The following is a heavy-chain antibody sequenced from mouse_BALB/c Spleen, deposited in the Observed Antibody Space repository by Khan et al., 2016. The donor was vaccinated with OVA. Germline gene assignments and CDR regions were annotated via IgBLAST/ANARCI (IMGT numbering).Heavy chain of an antibody. D-gene: IGHD4-1*01. CDR2: ISYSGST. CDR3: ASELGRYYAMDY. J-gene: IGHJ4*01. CDR1: GYSITSDYA. V-gene: IGHV3-2*02. Sequence: EVQLQESGPGLVKPSQSLSLTCIVTGYSITSDYAWNWIRQFPGNKLEWMGCISYSGSTSYNPSLKSRISIIRDTSKNQFFLQLRSVTTEDTATYYCASELGRYYAMDYWGQGTSVTVSS.